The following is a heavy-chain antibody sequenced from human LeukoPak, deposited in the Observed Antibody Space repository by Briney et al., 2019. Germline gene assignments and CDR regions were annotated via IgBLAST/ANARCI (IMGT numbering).Heavy chain of an antibody. CDR2: ISSSGSTI. CDR3: ASTGSGWHHDY. V-gene: IGHV3-48*03. CDR1: GFTFSSYE. J-gene: IGHJ4*02. D-gene: IGHD6-19*01. Sequence: PGGSLRLSCAASGFTFSSYEMNWVRQAPGKGLEWVSYISSSGSTIYYADSVKGRFTISRDNAKNSLYLQMNSLRAEDTAVYYCASTGSGWHHDYWGQGTLVTVSS.